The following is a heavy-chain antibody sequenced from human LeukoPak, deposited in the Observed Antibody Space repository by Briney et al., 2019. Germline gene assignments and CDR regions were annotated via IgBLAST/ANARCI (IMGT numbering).Heavy chain of an antibody. D-gene: IGHD6-6*01. CDR1: GGSFSGYY. Sequence: TSETLSLTCAVYGGSFSGYYWSWIRQPPGKGLEWIGEINHSGSTNYNPSLKSRVTISVDTSKNQFSLKLSSVTAADTAVYYCAGGSRIAARPGHFDYWGQGTLVTVSS. CDR2: INHSGST. V-gene: IGHV4-34*01. CDR3: AGGSRIAARPGHFDY. J-gene: IGHJ4*02.